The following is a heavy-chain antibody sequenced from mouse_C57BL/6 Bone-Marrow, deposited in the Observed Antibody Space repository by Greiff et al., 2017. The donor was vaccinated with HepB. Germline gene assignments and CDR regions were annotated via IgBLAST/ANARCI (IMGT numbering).Heavy chain of an antibody. CDR2: IHPNSGST. V-gene: IGHV1-64*01. CDR1: GYTFTSYW. D-gene: IGHD1-1*01. CDR3: ARMYYYGSSYNY. Sequence: VQLQQPGAELVKPGASVKLSCKASGYTFTSYWMHWVKQRPGQGLEWIGMIHPNSGSTNYNEKFKSKATLTVDKSSSTAYMQLSSLTSEDSAVYYCARMYYYGSSYNYWGQGTTLTVSS. J-gene: IGHJ2*01.